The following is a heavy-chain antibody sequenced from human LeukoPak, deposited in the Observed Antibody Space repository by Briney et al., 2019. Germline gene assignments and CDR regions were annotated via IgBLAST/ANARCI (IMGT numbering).Heavy chain of an antibody. J-gene: IGHJ4*02. CDR1: GGSISSGGYY. CDR3: ATGGFGELDFDY. D-gene: IGHD3-10*01. Sequence: PSETLSLTCTVSGGSISSGGYYWSWIRQHPGKGLEWIGYIYYSGSTYYNPSLKSRVTISVDTSKNQFSLKLSSVTAADTAVYYCATGGFGELDFDYWGQGTLVTVSS. CDR2: IYYSGST. V-gene: IGHV4-31*03.